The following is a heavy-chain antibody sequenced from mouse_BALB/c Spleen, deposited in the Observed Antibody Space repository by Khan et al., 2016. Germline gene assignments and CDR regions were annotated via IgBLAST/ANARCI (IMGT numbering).Heavy chain of an antibody. CDR3: RRYDGYYWYFYV. D-gene: IGHD2-3*01. J-gene: IGHJ1*01. CDR2: INSDGSAI. CDR1: GFTFSGFW. Sequence: EVQLLETGGGLVQPGGSRGLSCEGTGFTFSGFWMSWVRQTPGKTLVWIGDINSDGSAINYAPSIKDRFTIFRDNDKSTLYLQMSNVRSEDTATYFSRRYDGYYWYFYVWGAGTTVTVSS. V-gene: IGHV11-2*02.